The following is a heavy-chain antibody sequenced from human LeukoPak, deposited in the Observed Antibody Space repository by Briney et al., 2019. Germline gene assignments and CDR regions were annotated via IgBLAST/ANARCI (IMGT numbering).Heavy chain of an antibody. D-gene: IGHD6-13*01. V-gene: IGHV3-74*01. CDR2: INSDGINT. Sequence: GGSLRLSCAASGFTFSNYWMHWVRQAPGKGLVWVSRINSDGINTSYADSVKGRFTISRDNAKNSLYLQMNSLRAEDTAVYYCARARGIAAAMDYWGQGTLVTVSS. CDR3: ARARGIAAAMDY. CDR1: GFTFSNYW. J-gene: IGHJ4*02.